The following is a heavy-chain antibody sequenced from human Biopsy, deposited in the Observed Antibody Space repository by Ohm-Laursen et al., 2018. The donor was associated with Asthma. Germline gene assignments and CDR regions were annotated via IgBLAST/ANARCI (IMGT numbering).Heavy chain of an antibody. CDR2: ISYDGGKK. V-gene: IGHV3-30*18. CDR3: AKGRYKWNDGYYGLDV. Sequence: SLRLSCAASGVSLSSFGMNWVRQAPGKGLEWVAVISYDGGKKEYGDSVKGRFTIFRDNSKDTVYLQMNSLRAEDTAVYYCAKGRYKWNDGYYGLDVWGQGTTVTVS. CDR1: GVSLSSFG. D-gene: IGHD1-20*01. J-gene: IGHJ6*02.